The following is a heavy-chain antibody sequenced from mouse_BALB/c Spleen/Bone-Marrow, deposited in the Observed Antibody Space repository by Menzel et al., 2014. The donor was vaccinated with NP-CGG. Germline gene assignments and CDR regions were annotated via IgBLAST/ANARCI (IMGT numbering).Heavy chain of an antibody. Sequence: EVMLVESGGGLVKPGGSLKLSCAASGFTFSSYAMSWVRQTPEKRLEWVASISSGGSTYYPDSVKGRFTISRDNARNIPYLQMSSLRSEDTAMYYCASPLYYGLHYYAMDYWGQGTSVTDSS. V-gene: IGHV5-6-5*01. CDR3: ASPLYYGLHYYAMDY. CDR2: ISSGGST. CDR1: GFTFSSYA. D-gene: IGHD1-2*01. J-gene: IGHJ4*01.